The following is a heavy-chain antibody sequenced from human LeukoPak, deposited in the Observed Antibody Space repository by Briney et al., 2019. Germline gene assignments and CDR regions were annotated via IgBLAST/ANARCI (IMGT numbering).Heavy chain of an antibody. CDR1: GGSISSYY. J-gene: IGHJ4*02. CDR3: AREQAGLYSGYDY. D-gene: IGHD5-12*01. CDR2: IYYSGST. V-gene: IGHV4-59*01. Sequence: SETLSLTCTVSGGSISSYYWSWIRQPPGKGLEWIGYIYYSGSTNYNPSLKSRVTISVDTSKNQFSLKLSSVTAADTAVYYCAREQAGLYSGYDYWGQGTLVTVSS.